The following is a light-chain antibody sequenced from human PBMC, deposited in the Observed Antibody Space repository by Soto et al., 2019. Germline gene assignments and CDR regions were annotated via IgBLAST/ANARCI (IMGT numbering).Light chain of an antibody. CDR1: SSDVGRYNY. CDR3: SSVTSSNTWV. J-gene: IGLJ3*02. V-gene: IGLV2-14*01. CDR2: EVT. Sequence: QSALTQPASVSGSPGQSITISCTGTSSDVGRYNYVSWYQQHPGKAPKLMIFEVTNRPSGVSDRFSGSKSANAASLTISGLQAEDEADYYCSSVTSSNTWVFGGGTKVTVL.